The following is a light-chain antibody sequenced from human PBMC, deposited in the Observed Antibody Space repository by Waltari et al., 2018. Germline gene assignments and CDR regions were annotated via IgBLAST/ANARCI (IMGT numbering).Light chain of an antibody. J-gene: IGKJ1*01. V-gene: IGKV4-1*01. CDR1: QSILYSSNNKNY. CDR3: QQYYGTPPT. CDR2: WAS. Sequence: DIVMTQFPDSLAVSLGERASLNCKSSQSILYSSNNKNYLAWYQQKPGQSPKLLIYWASTRESGVPDRFSGSGSGTDFTLTISSLQAEDVAVYYCQQYYGTPPTFGRGTKVEIK.